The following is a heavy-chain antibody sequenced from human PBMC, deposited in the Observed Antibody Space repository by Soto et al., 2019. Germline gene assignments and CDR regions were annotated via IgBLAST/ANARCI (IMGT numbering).Heavy chain of an antibody. CDR3: ARDLIPPGYCSSTSCYESDY. CDR2: ISSSGSTI. V-gene: IGHV3-11*01. D-gene: IGHD2-2*03. J-gene: IGHJ4*02. CDR1: GFTFSDYY. Sequence: QVQLVESGGGLVKPGGSLRLSCAASGFTFSDYYMSWIRQAPGKGLEWVSYISSSGSTIYYADSVKGRFTISRDNAKNSLYLQMNSLRAEDTAVYYCARDLIPPGYCSSTSCYESDYWGQGTLVTVSS.